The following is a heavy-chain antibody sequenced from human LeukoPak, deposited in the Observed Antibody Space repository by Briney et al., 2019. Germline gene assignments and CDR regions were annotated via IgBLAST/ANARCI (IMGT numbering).Heavy chain of an antibody. V-gene: IGHV3-23*01. CDR2: ISGNGDIT. Sequence: GGSLRLSCAASGFTFSNYAMSWVRQAPGKGLEWVSAISGNGDITYYTDSVKGRFTISRDNAKNSLYLQMNSLRAEDTAVYYCARGGYGDLKIYYFDYWGQGTLVTVSS. D-gene: IGHD4-17*01. CDR3: ARGGYGDLKIYYFDY. J-gene: IGHJ4*02. CDR1: GFTFSNYA.